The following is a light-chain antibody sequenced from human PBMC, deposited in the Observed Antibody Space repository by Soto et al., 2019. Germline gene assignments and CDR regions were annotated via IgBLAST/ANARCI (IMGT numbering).Light chain of an antibody. CDR1: SSDVGAYNY. CDR3: SSYTSSTPVV. CDR2: DVS. J-gene: IGLJ2*01. V-gene: IGLV2-14*01. Sequence: QSALTQPASASGSPGQSITISCTGNSSDVGAYNYVSWYQQHPGKAPKLMIYDVSNRPSGVSNRFSGSKSGNAASLTISGLQAEDEADYYCSSYTSSTPVVFGGGTKLTVL.